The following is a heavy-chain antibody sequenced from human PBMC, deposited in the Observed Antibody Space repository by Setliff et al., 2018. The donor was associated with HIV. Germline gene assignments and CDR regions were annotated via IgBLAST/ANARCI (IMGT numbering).Heavy chain of an antibody. V-gene: IGHV3-23*01. CDR1: GFSFRSYA. Sequence: GGSLRLSCAASGFSFRSYAVSWVRQAPGKGLEWVSGISGSAGTTYYADSVKGRFTISRDNSKNTLHLQMNSLRAEDTAVYYCAKDHATSSWFTALLDYWGQGALVTVSS. J-gene: IGHJ4*02. D-gene: IGHD6-13*01. CDR3: AKDHATSSWFTALLDY. CDR2: ISGSAGTT.